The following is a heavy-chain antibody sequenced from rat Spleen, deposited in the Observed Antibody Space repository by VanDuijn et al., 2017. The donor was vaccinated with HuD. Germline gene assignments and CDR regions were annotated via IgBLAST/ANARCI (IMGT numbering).Heavy chain of an antibody. V-gene: IGHV5-31*01. J-gene: IGHJ2*01. Sequence: EVQLVETGGGLVQPGESLKLSCVASGFTFKNFWMAWIRQAPGKKLEWIAAITNDGGNTYYSDSVKGRFTVSRDNAKSTLYLQIDSLRSEDTATYYCASLLQWSPFDYWGQGVMVTVSS. CDR3: ASLLQWSPFDY. D-gene: IGHD1-1*01. CDR2: ITNDGGNT. CDR1: GFTFKNFW.